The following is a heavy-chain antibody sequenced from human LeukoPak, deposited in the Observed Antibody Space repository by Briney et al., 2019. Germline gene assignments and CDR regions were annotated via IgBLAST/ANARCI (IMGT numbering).Heavy chain of an antibody. Sequence: PGGSLRLSCAASGFTFSSYAMSWVRQAPGKGLEWVSAISGSGGSTYYADSVKGRFTISRDNSKNTLYLQMNSLRAEDTAVYYCAKDQRKSWYYDSSGYYYWGQGTLVTVSS. D-gene: IGHD3-22*01. CDR2: ISGSGGST. V-gene: IGHV3-23*01. CDR3: AKDQRKSWYYDSSGYYY. CDR1: GFTFSSYA. J-gene: IGHJ4*02.